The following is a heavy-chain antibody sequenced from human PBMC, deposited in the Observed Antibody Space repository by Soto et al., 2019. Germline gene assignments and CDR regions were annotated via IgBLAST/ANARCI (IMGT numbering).Heavy chain of an antibody. CDR2: IYYSGST. CDR3: ARTHADSGPNSGGYGFDI. D-gene: IGHD3-16*01. Sequence: LETLSHTCTVSEGSIGDYCGSWLRQNPGKGLEWIAYIYYSGSTSYNPSLKSRVTISLDTSKNQFSLKLSSVTAADTAVYYCARTHADSGPNSGGYGFDIWGPGTMVTVSS. J-gene: IGHJ3*02. CDR1: EGSIGDYC. V-gene: IGHV4-59*01.